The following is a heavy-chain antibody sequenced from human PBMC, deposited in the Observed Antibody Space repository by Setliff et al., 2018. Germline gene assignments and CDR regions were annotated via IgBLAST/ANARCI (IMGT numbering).Heavy chain of an antibody. CDR2: IYHSGSS. V-gene: IGHV4-59*01. Sequence: PSETLSLTCTVSGASISDYYWTWIRQPPGKGLEWIGSIYHSGSSYYNSSLRSRVTISVDTSKNQFSLKLKSVTAADTAMYYCARGCAAGACYSDYYYYMDVWGKGTTVTVSS. D-gene: IGHD2-15*01. J-gene: IGHJ6*03. CDR3: ARGCAAGACYSDYYYYMDV. CDR1: GASISDYY.